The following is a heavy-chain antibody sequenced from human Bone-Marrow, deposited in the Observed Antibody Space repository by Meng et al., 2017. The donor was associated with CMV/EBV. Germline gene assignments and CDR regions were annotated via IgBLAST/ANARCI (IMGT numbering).Heavy chain of an antibody. CDR3: TRLPKFDP. Sequence: GESLKISCAASGFTFSGSAMHWVRQASGKGLEWVGRIRSKANSYATAYAASVKGRFTISRDDSKNTAYLQMNSLKTEDTAVYYCTRLPKFDPWGQGTLVTVSS. CDR1: GFTFSGSA. J-gene: IGHJ5*02. CDR2: IRSKANSYAT. V-gene: IGHV3-73*01.